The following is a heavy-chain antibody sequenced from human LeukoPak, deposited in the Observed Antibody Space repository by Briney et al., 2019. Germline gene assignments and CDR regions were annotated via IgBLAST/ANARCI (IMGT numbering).Heavy chain of an antibody. CDR3: ARDPYSGNYGSYYYYYMDV. V-gene: IGHV3-21*01. J-gene: IGHJ6*03. Sequence: GGSLRLSCAASGFTFSSYSMNWVRQAPGKGLEWVSSISSSSSYIYYADSVKGRFTISRDNAKNSLYLQMNSLGPEDTAVYYCARDPYSGNYGSYYYYYMDVWGKGTTVTISS. CDR2: ISSSSSYI. D-gene: IGHD1-26*01. CDR1: GFTFSSYS.